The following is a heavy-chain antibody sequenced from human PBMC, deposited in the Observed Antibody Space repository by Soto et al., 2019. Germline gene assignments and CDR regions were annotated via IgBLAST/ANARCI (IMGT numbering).Heavy chain of an antibody. CDR1: GDSVSSYSAS. CDR3: AREGYSSSDFAY. V-gene: IGHV6-1*01. Sequence: PSPALSLTCVISGDSVSSYSASWNWYKQSPSRGLEWLGRTYYRSKWYNDYAVSVKSRITINPDTSKNQFSLQLNSVTPEDTAVYYCAREGYSSSDFAYWGHGTLVTVSS. CDR2: TYYRSKWYN. D-gene: IGHD6-13*01. J-gene: IGHJ4*01.